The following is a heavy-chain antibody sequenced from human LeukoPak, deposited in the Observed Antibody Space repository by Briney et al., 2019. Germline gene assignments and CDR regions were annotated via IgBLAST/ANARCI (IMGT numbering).Heavy chain of an antibody. Sequence: VASVKVSCKASGYTFTSYGISWVRQAPGQGLEWMGWISAYNGNTNYAQKLQGRVTMTTDTSTSTAYMELRSLRSDDTAVYYCARDRKYCSSTSCYDDYYYYYMDVWGKGTTVTVSS. CDR1: GYTFTSYG. D-gene: IGHD2-2*01. J-gene: IGHJ6*03. CDR3: ARDRKYCSSTSCYDDYYYYYMDV. CDR2: ISAYNGNT. V-gene: IGHV1-18*01.